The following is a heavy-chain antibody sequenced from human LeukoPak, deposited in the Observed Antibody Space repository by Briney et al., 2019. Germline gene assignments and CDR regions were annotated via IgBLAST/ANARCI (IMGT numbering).Heavy chain of an antibody. D-gene: IGHD5-12*01. V-gene: IGHV4-59*08. Sequence: SETLSLTCTVSGGSISSYYWSWIRQPPGKGLEWIGYIYYSGSTYYNPSLKSRVTISVDTSKNQFSLKLSSVTAADTAVYYCARTGVAPYYYYYYMDVWGKGTTVTVSS. CDR2: IYYSGST. J-gene: IGHJ6*03. CDR1: GGSISSYY. CDR3: ARTGVAPYYYYYYMDV.